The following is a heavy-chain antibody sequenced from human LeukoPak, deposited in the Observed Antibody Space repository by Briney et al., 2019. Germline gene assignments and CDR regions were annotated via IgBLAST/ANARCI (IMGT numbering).Heavy chain of an antibody. CDR1: GFKFNTHN. V-gene: IGHV3-21*01. Sequence: PGESLRLSCAVSGFKFNTHNLNWVRQAPGKGLEWVSSICSGSKYILYADSVKGRFTVSRDNAKNPLYLQMNSLRAEDTAVYYCARVRAGLQAFDTWGQGTLVTVSS. CDR2: ICSGSKYI. J-gene: IGHJ5*02. CDR3: ARVRAGLQAFDT. D-gene: IGHD4-11*01.